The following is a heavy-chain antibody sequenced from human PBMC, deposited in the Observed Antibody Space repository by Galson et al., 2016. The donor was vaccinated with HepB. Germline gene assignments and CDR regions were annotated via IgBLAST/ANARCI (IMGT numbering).Heavy chain of an antibody. CDR2: ISGGETTV. CDR1: GFTFSGYY. J-gene: IGHJ6*02. V-gene: IGHV3-11*01. CDR3: ARGQQGGLDYGMDG. D-gene: IGHD6-13*01. Sequence: SLRLSCAASGFTFSGYYMSWIRQAPGKGLEWVSYISGGETTVYNADSVKGRFAISRDNAKKSVYLQMNRLRVEDTATYYCARGQQGGLDYGMDGWGPGTRGTVSS.